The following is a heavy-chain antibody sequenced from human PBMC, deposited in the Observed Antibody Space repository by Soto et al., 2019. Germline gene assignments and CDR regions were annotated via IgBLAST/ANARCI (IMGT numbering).Heavy chain of an antibody. V-gene: IGHV3-21*01. J-gene: IGHJ5*02. CDR2: ISSSSSYI. Sequence: GGSLRLSCAASGFTFRSYSMNWVRQAPGKGLEGVSSISSSSSYIYYADSVKVRFTISRDNAKNSLYRQMNSLRAEDSAVSYCAIEWRGPVAGMVNWFDPWGQGTLVTVSS. D-gene: IGHD6-19*01. CDR1: GFTFRSYS. CDR3: AIEWRGPVAGMVNWFDP.